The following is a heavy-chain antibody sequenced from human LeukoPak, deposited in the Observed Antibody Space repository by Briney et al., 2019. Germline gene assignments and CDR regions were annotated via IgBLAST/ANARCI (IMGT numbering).Heavy chain of an antibody. J-gene: IGHJ4*02. V-gene: IGHV3-23*01. CDR1: GFTFSGYA. Sequence: PGGSLRLSCAASGFTFSGYAMNWVRQAPGRGLKWVSGISGGGGSTYYADSVKGRFTISRDNSKNTLYLQMNSLRAEDTAVYYCAKDPSTTVTYVDYWGQGTLVTVSS. CDR2: ISGGGGST. CDR3: AKDPSTTVTYVDY. D-gene: IGHD4-17*01.